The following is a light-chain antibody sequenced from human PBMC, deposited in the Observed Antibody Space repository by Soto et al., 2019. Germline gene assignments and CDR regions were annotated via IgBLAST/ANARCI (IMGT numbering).Light chain of an antibody. J-gene: IGKJ5*01. CDR2: DAS. CDR1: QSVSSSS. CDR3: QEYGGSLST. V-gene: IGKV3-20*01. Sequence: GLTLSLVTLSLYPGERATLSCRASQSVSSSSLAWYQQKRGQAPRLLIQDASSRATSIPDRFSGSGSGTDFTLTISLLEAEDVVGYCSQEYGGSLSTFGQGT.